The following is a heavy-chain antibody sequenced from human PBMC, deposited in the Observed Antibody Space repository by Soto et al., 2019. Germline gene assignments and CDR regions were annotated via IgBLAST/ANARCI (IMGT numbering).Heavy chain of an antibody. CDR1: GYTFTNFG. V-gene: IGHV1-18*01. J-gene: IGHJ6*02. CDR2: ISAYNGNT. D-gene: IGHD3-22*01. CDR3: ARGDYYYDSSGYMYYYYYYGMDV. Sequence: GASVKVSCKASGYTFTNFGISWVRQAPGQGLEWMGWISAYNGNTNYAQNFQGWVTMTRDTSISTAYMELSRLRSDDTAVYYCARGDYYYDSSGYMYYYYYYGMDVRGQGTTVTVSS.